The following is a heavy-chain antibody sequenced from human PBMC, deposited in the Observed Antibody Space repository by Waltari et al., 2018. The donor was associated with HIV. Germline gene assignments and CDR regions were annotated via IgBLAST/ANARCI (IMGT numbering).Heavy chain of an antibody. J-gene: IGHJ4*02. V-gene: IGHV3-15*01. CDR2: IRTKCDGGTT. D-gene: IGHD3-10*01. Sequence: EVQLVESGGDLLKPGGCLRLSCAASGFTLIRGWLSWVRQAPEEGLEWVGRIRTKCDGGTTDYATALKSRFTISRDDSKNTVYLQMNSRKIEDTAVYYCTSEEDYGSGSHFDYWGQGTLVTVSS. CDR3: TSEEDYGSGSHFDY. CDR1: GFTLIRGW.